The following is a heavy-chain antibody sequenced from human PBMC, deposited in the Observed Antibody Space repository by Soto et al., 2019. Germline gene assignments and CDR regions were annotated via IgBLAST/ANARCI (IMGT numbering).Heavy chain of an antibody. Sequence: EASVKVSCKASGGTFSSYAISWVRQAPGQGLEWMGGIIPIFGTANYAQKFQGRVTITADESTSTAYMELSSLRSEDTAVYYCAREVRAPYDSSGSYSFYYYGMDVWGQGTTVTVSS. CDR1: GGTFSSYA. J-gene: IGHJ6*02. V-gene: IGHV1-69*13. D-gene: IGHD3-22*01. CDR2: IIPIFGTA. CDR3: AREVRAPYDSSGSYSFYYYGMDV.